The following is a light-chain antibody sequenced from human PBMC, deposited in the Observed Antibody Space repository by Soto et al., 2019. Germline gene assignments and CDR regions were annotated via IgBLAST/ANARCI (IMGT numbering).Light chain of an antibody. J-gene: IGKJ1*01. V-gene: IGKV3-20*01. CDR2: GIS. CDR3: QQYGSSPQT. Sequence: EMVMTQSPAILSVSPGESATLSCRASQSVNSNYLAWYQQHPGQPPRLLIYGISTRATGIPARFSGSGSGTDFTLTISRLEPEDFAVYYCQQYGSSPQTFGQGTKVDIK. CDR1: QSVNSNY.